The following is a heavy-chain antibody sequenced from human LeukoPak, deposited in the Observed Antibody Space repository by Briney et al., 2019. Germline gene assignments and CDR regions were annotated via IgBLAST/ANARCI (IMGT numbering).Heavy chain of an antibody. J-gene: IGHJ5*02. Sequence: PSETLSLTCTVSGGSISSSPYYWGWIRQPPGKDLEWFGSIYHSGSTFYDPSLKSRVTVSIDPSKNQFSLRLNSMTSADTAVYFCARGPDYSSSYDVNWFDPWGQGTLVTVSS. CDR3: ARGPDYSSSYDVNWFDP. CDR2: IYHSGST. D-gene: IGHD6-13*01. V-gene: IGHV4-39*01. CDR1: GGSISSSPYY.